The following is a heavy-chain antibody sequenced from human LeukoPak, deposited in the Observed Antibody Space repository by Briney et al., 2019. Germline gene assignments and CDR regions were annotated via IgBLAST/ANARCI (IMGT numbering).Heavy chain of an antibody. J-gene: IGHJ4*02. D-gene: IGHD3-10*01. Sequence: GCSVRLACAACGFTFSSYGMNWVRQAPGKGLEWVSYISSSGSTIYYADSVKGRFTISRDNAKNSLYLQMNSLRAEDTAVYYCASESNYYGSGSYDHWGQGTLVTVSS. V-gene: IGHV3-48*03. CDR3: ASESNYYGSGSYDH. CDR2: ISSSGSTI. CDR1: GFTFSSYG.